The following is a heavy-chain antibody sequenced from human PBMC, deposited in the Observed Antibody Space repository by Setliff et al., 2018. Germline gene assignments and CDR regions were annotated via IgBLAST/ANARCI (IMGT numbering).Heavy chain of an antibody. CDR3: ARDPHYDPTYSLPGHAFDF. Sequence: SETLSLTCTVSGGSITSGSFYWSWIRQPAGKKLEWIGRIHASGSPDYNPSFKSRVTISRDTSTNQFSLKRGSVTAADTAVYYCARDPHYDPTYSLPGHAFDFWGQGIMFTVSS. CDR2: IHASGSP. D-gene: IGHD3-22*01. V-gene: IGHV4-61*02. J-gene: IGHJ3*01. CDR1: GGSITSGSFY.